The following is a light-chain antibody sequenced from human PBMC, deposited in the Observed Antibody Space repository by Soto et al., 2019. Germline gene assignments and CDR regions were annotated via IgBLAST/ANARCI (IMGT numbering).Light chain of an antibody. CDR2: AAS. CDR3: QQSYSFWT. J-gene: IGKJ1*01. V-gene: IGKV1-39*01. CDR1: KGIGGY. Sequence: DIQMTQSPSSLSASVGDRVTITCRAGKGIGGYLNWYQHKPGKAPNLLIYAASSLQSGVPSRFSGSGSGTDFTLTISGLQPEDFATYYCQQSYSFWTFGQGTKVEIK.